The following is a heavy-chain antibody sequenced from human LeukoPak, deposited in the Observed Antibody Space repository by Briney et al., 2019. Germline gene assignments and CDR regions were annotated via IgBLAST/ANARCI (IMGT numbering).Heavy chain of an antibody. CDR1: GFTFSSYS. J-gene: IGHJ4*02. Sequence: GGSLRLSCAASGFTFSSYSMNWVRQAPGKGLEWVSSISSSSSYIYYADSVKGRFTISKDNSKNTLFLQMNSLRAEDTAMYYCAKLISPYDCWGQGTLVTVSS. D-gene: IGHD5-24*01. CDR2: ISSSSSYI. CDR3: AKLISPYDC. V-gene: IGHV3-21*01.